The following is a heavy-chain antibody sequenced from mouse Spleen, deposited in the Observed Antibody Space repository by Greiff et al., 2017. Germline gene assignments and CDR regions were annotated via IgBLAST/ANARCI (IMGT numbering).Heavy chain of an antibody. V-gene: IGHV1-7*01. CDR1: GYTFTSYW. J-gene: IGHJ2*01. D-gene: IGHD3-2*01. CDR3: ARSLDSSRYCFDY. CDR2: INPSSGYT. Sequence: VQLQQSGAELAKPGASVKLSCKASGYTFTSYWMHWVKQRPGQGLEWIGYINPSSGYTKYNQKFKDKATLTADKSSSTAYMQLSSLTYEDSAVYYCARSLDSSRYCFDYRGQGTTLTAPS.